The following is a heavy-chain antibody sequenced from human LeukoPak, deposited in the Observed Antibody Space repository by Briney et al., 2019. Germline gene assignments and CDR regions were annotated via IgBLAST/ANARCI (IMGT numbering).Heavy chain of an antibody. V-gene: IGHV3-64D*06. CDR2: ISSNGGST. J-gene: IGHJ4*02. CDR1: GFTLSRYG. Sequence: GGSLRLSCSASGFTLSRYGMYWVRQAPGKGLEYVSGISSNGGSTNYADSVKGRFTISRDNSKNTLHLQMSSLRAEDTAVYYCVKGYCSSISCSLIDYGGQGTLVTVSS. D-gene: IGHD2-2*01. CDR3: VKGYCSSISCSLIDY.